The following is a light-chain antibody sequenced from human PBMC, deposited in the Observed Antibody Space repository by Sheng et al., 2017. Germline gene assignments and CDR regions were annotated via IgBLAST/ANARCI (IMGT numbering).Light chain of an antibody. Sequence: EIVLTQSPGTLSLSPGERATLSCRASQSVSSTSLAWYQQKPGQAPRLLLYGASSRATGIPDRFSGSGSGTDFTLTISRLEPEDFAVYSCQQYGSSPTTFGQGTKVDI. CDR2: GAS. J-gene: IGKJ1*01. V-gene: IGKV3-20*01. CDR1: QSVSSTS. CDR3: QQYGSSPTT.